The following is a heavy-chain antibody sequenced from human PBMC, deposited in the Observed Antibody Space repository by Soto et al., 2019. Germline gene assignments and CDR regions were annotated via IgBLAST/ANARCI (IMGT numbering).Heavy chain of an antibody. V-gene: IGHV4-31*03. Sequence: QVQLQESGPGLVKASQTLSLTCTVSGGSISSGGYYWSWIRQHPGKGLEWIGYIYNSGSTSYNPSLNSRFTISADTSKNPFSLKLSSVTAADTAVYYCARDPAPWGQGTLVTVSS. CDR2: IYNSGST. J-gene: IGHJ5*02. CDR3: ARDPAP. CDR1: GGSISSGGYY.